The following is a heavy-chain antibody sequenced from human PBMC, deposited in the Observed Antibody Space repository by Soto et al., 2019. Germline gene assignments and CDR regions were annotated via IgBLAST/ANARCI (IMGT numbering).Heavy chain of an antibody. V-gene: IGHV3-30-3*01. CDR1: GFTFSSYA. CDR2: ISYDGSNK. CDR3: ARTGKGSGYS. D-gene: IGHD3-22*01. J-gene: IGHJ5*02. Sequence: QVQLVESGGGVVQPGRSLRLSCAASGFTFSSYAMHWVRQAPGKGLEWVAVISYDGSNKYYADSVKGRFTISRDNSKNTLYLQMNSLRAEDTAVFYCARTGKGSGYSWGQGTLVTVSS.